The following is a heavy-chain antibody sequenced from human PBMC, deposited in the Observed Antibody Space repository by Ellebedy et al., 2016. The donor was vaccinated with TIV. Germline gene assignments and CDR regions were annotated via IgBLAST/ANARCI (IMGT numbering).Heavy chain of an antibody. Sequence: LRLXXAVSGGSVSSGGYSWSWIRQPPGKGLEWVGYIYHSGSTYYNPSLKSRVTISVDRSKNQFSLKLTSVTAADTAVYYCARYGSGSYGGWFDPWGQGTLVTVSS. V-gene: IGHV4-30-2*01. J-gene: IGHJ5*02. CDR3: ARYGSGSYGGWFDP. CDR2: IYHSGST. D-gene: IGHD3-10*01. CDR1: GGSVSSGGYS.